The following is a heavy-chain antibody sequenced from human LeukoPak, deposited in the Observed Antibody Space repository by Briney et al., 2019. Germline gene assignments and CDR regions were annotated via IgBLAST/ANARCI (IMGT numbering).Heavy chain of an antibody. CDR1: GYTHTELS. D-gene: IGHD6-13*01. J-gene: IGHJ5*02. CDR3: AVAAAGTFPHS. Sequence: ASVTVSCTVSGYTHTELSMHWVRQAPGKGLEWMGGFDPEDGETIYAQKFQGRVTMTEDTSTDTAYMELSSLRSEDTAVYYCAVAAAGTFPHSWGQGTLVTASS. CDR2: FDPEDGET. V-gene: IGHV1-24*01.